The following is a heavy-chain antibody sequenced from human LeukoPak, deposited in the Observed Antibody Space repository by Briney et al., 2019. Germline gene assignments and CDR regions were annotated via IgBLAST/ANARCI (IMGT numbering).Heavy chain of an antibody. J-gene: IGHJ3*02. V-gene: IGHV4-59*01. CDR2: IYYSGGT. CDR3: ARDRGYDILTGYYLAFDI. CDR1: GGSISSYY. D-gene: IGHD3-9*01. Sequence: SGTLSLTCTVSGGSISSYYWSWIRQPPGKGLEWIGYIYYSGGTNYNPSLKSRVTISVDTSKNQFSLKLSSVTAGDTAVYYCARDRGYDILTGYYLAFDIWGQGTMVTVSS.